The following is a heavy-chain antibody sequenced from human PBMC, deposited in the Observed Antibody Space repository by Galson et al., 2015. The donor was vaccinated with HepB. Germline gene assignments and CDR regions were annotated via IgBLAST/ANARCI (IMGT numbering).Heavy chain of an antibody. CDR1: GFTFSSYG. J-gene: IGHJ4*02. Sequence: SLRLSCAASGFTFSSYGMHWVRQAPGKGLEWVAVISYDGSNKYYADSVKGRFTISRDNPKNTLYLQMNSLRAEDTAVYYCATYRKKTTVTYSYFDYWGQSTLVTVSS. D-gene: IGHD4-11*01. CDR2: ISYDGSNK. CDR3: ATYRKKTTVTYSYFDY. V-gene: IGHV3-30*03.